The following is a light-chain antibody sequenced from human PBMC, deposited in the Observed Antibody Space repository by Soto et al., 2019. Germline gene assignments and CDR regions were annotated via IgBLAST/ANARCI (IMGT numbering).Light chain of an antibody. CDR3: QQYDSSTWT. CDR2: AAS. V-gene: IGKV3-20*01. Sequence: EIVLTQSPGTLSLSPGERATLSCRASQSVTSAFLAWYQQKPGQAPRFLIYAASSRAPAIPDRFSGSGAGTDFTLTISRLAPEDFAVYYCQQYDSSTWTFGQGTNVEIK. CDR1: QSVTSAF. J-gene: IGKJ1*01.